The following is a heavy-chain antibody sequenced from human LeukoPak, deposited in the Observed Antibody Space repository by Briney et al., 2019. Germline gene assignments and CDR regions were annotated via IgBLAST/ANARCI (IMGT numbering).Heavy chain of an antibody. J-gene: IGHJ4*02. D-gene: IGHD3-3*01. V-gene: IGHV3-64D*06. CDR3: AKVGFATYDY. CDR2: ITSNGGGT. CDR1: GLTFSGYD. Sequence: GGSLRLSCSASGLTFSGYDMHWVRQAPGKGLEYVSAITSNGGGTYYADPVKGRFTISRDNSKNTLSLQMSSLRADDTAVYYCAKVGFATYDYWGQGTLVTVSS.